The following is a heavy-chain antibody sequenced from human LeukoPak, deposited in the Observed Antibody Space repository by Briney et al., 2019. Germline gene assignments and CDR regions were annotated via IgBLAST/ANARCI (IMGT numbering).Heavy chain of an antibody. CDR2: IYYSGST. CDR3: ARVRWLQLDAFDI. J-gene: IGHJ3*02. V-gene: IGHV4-59*08. Sequence: PSETLSLTCTVSGGSISNYYWSWIRQPPEKGLEWIGYIYYSGSTNYNPSLKSRLTISVDTSKNQFSLKPSSVTAADTAVYYCARVRWLQLDAFDIWGQGTMVTVSS. D-gene: IGHD5-24*01. CDR1: GGSISNYY.